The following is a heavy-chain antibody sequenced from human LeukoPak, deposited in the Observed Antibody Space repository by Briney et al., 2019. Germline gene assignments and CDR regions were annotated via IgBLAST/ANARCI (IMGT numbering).Heavy chain of an antibody. CDR3: ARGYGGDGGDY. CDR1: GGTFSSYA. CDR2: IIPIFGTA. V-gene: IGHV1-69*05. J-gene: IGHJ4*02. D-gene: IGHD2-21*02. Sequence: GASVKVSCKASGGTFSSYAISWVRQAPGQGLEWMGGIIPIFGTANYAQKFQGRVTMTRDTSTSTVYMELSSLRSEDTAVYYCARGYGGDGGDYWGQGTLVTVSS.